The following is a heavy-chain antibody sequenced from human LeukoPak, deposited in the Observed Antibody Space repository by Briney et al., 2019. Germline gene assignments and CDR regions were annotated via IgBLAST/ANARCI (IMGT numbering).Heavy chain of an antibody. CDR2: IRYDGSNK. CDR1: GFTFSSYG. J-gene: IGHJ3*02. V-gene: IGHV3-30*02. Sequence: GGSLRLSCAASGFTFSSYGMHWVRQAPGKGLEWVAFIRYDGSNKYYADSVKGRFTISRDNSKNTLYLQMNSLRAEDTAVYYCAKPLLWFGELSLDAFDIWGQGTMVTVSS. D-gene: IGHD3-10*01. CDR3: AKPLLWFGELSLDAFDI.